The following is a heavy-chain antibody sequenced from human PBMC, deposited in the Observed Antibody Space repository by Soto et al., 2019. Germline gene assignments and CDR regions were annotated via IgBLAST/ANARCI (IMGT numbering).Heavy chain of an antibody. J-gene: IGHJ6*02. Sequence: KPSETLSLTCTVSGGSISSYYWSWIRQPPGKGLEWIGYIYYSGSTNYNPSLKSRVTISVDTSKNQFSLKLSSVTAADTAVYYCARAAEYSSSSGIYYYYYGMDVWGQGTTVTVSS. V-gene: IGHV4-59*01. D-gene: IGHD6-6*01. CDR3: ARAAEYSSSSGIYYYYYGMDV. CDR2: IYYSGST. CDR1: GGSISSYY.